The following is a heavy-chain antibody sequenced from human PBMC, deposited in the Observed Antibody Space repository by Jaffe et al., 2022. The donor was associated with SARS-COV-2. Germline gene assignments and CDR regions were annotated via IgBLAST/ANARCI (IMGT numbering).Heavy chain of an antibody. J-gene: IGHJ3*02. CDR2: ISYDGSNK. Sequence: QVQLVESGGGVVQPGRSLRLSCAASGFTFSSYGMHWVRQAPGKGLEWVAVISYDGSNKYYADSVKGRFTISRDNSKNTLYLQMNSLRAEDTAVYYCAKASYGDYVFDAFDIWGQGTMVTVSS. CDR1: GFTFSSYG. D-gene: IGHD4-17*01. CDR3: AKASYGDYVFDAFDI. V-gene: IGHV3-30*18.